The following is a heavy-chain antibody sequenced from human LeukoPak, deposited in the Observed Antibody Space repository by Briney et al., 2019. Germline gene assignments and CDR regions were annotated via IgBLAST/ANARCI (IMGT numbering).Heavy chain of an antibody. D-gene: IGHD6-13*01. CDR2: MNPNSGNT. J-gene: IGHJ3*02. V-gene: IGHV1-8*01. CDR3: ARNPPGMAAAAEPDAFDI. CDR1: GYTFTSYD. Sequence: ASVKVSCKASGYTFTSYDINWVRQATGQGLEWMGWMNPNSGNTGYAQKFQGRVTMTRNTSISTAYMELSSLRSEDTAVYYCARNPPGMAAAAEPDAFDIWGQGTMVTVSS.